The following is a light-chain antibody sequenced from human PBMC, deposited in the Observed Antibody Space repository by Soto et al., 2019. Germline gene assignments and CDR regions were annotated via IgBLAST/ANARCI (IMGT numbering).Light chain of an antibody. J-gene: IGKJ5*01. CDR2: DVS. CDR1: QGSSSG. Sequence: AIQLTQSPPSLSASIGDRVTITCRASQGSSSGFAWDQQKPGTVPKLLIYDVSNLQSGSPSRFSGSGSGTEFTLTISSRQPKDFATYYCQQFETYPLTCGQGTRLEVK. V-gene: IGKV1-13*02. CDR3: QQFETYPLT.